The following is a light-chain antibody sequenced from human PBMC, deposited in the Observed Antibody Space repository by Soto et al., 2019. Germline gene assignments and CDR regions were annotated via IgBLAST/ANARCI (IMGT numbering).Light chain of an antibody. Sequence: EVVMTQSPATLSVSPGERATLSCRASQSVGTNLAWFQQKPGQAPRLLISDASTRASGIPARFSGSGSGTEFTLTISSLQSEDFAVYYCQQYNNWTRTFGQGTRVEIK. CDR1: QSVGTN. CDR2: DAS. CDR3: QQYNNWTRT. J-gene: IGKJ1*01. V-gene: IGKV3-15*01.